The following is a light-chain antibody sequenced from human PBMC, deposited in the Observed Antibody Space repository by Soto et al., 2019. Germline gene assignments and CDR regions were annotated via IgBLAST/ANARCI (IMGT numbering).Light chain of an antibody. Sequence: EIVLTQSAGTLSLSPGERATLSCGASQSVSSSYLAWYQQKPGQAPRLPIYDASNRATGIPARFSGSGSGTDFTLTISSLVPEDFAVYYCQQRSNWPPITFGQGTRLEIK. CDR1: QSVSSSY. J-gene: IGKJ5*01. CDR2: DAS. CDR3: QQRSNWPPIT. V-gene: IGKV3D-20*02.